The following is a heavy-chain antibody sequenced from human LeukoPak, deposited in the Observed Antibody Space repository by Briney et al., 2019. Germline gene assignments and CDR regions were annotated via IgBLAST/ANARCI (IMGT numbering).Heavy chain of an antibody. V-gene: IGHV1-2*02. CDR2: INPKSGGA. J-gene: IGHJ5*02. CDR3: ARGVGTSWFDP. CDR1: GYTFIDYY. D-gene: IGHD2-2*01. Sequence: ASVKVSFKASGYTFIDYYMHWVRQAPGQGLEWMGWINPKSGGANFAEKFQGRVTMTRDTSIRTVYMELSRVTYDDTAVYYCARGVGTSWFDPWGQGTLVTVSS.